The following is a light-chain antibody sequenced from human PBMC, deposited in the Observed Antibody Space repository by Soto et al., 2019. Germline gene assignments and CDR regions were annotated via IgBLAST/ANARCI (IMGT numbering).Light chain of an antibody. CDR2: GAS. V-gene: IGKV3-20*01. CDR3: QQYGSSPPRT. J-gene: IGKJ1*01. CDR1: QSVSNDF. Sequence: IVLTQSPGILSLSPCERSTLSCRASQSVSNDFLAWYQQKPGQAPRLLIYGASTRATDVPDRFSGSGSGADFTLSISRLEPEDFAVYYCQQYGSSPPRTFGQGTKVDIK.